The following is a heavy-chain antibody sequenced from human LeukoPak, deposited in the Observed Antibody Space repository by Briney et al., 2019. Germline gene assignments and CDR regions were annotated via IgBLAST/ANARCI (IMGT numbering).Heavy chain of an antibody. CDR3: AKDEATSGGGLAS. CDR2: MYTGGTT. V-gene: IGHV3-53*01. D-gene: IGHD3-16*01. J-gene: IGHJ5*01. Sequence: GGSLRLSCAVSGFTVSDTHMSWVRQAPGEGLEWVSAMYTGGTTYYADSVTGRFTVSRDTSRNTLFLHMNSLRAEDTAVYYCAKDEATSGGGLASWGQGTLVIVSS. CDR1: GFTVSDTH.